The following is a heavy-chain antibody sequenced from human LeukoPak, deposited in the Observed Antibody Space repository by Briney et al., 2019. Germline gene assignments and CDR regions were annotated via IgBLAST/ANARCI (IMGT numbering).Heavy chain of an antibody. CDR3: ARRQVDWGSSFDY. CDR2: IKQDGSGK. J-gene: IGHJ4*02. D-gene: IGHD3/OR15-3a*01. Sequence: GGSLRLSCAASGFTFSSYWMSWVRQAPGKGLEWVANIKQDGSGKYYVDSVKGRFTFSRDNAKNSLYLQMNSLRAEDTAVYYCARRQVDWGSSFDYWGQGTLVTVSS. CDR1: GFTFSSYW. V-gene: IGHV3-7*03.